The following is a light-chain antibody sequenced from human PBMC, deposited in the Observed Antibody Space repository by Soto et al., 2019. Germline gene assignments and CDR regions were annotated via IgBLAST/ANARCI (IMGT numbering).Light chain of an antibody. J-gene: IGKJ2*01. CDR3: QQYNSS. CDR1: QTISSW. CDR2: KAS. V-gene: IGKV1-5*03. Sequence: TLSGSVGDRVTITCRASQTISSWLAWYQQKPGKAPKLLIYKASSLESGVPSRFSGSGSGTEFTLTISSLQPDDFATYYCQQYNSSFGQGTKVDIK.